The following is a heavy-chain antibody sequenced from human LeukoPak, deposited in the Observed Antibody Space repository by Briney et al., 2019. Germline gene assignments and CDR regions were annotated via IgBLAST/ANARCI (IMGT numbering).Heavy chain of an antibody. CDR3: ARGGTSSHYRYYFDY. J-gene: IGHJ4*02. CDR2: IYYSGST. D-gene: IGHD3-10*01. Sequence: SETLSLTCTVSGGSMSSYYWSWIRQPPGKGLEWIWYIYYSGSTNFNPSLKSRVSMSVDTSKNKFSLQLSSVTAADTAVYFCARGGTSSHYRYYFDYWGQGTLVTVSS. CDR1: GGSMSSYY. V-gene: IGHV4-59*01.